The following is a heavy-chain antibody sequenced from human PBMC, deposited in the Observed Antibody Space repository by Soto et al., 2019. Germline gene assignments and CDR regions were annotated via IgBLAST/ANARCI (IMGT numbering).Heavy chain of an antibody. Sequence: EVQLVESGGGLVQPGRSLRLSCAASGFTIYDFAMHWVRQAPGKGLEWVSRISGTRNIIDYADSVKGRFIISRDNAKNSLYLQMNSLRPEDTAFYYCVKDMYEGSSAGSLDYWGQGTLVTVSS. D-gene: IGHD3-10*01. V-gene: IGHV3-9*01. J-gene: IGHJ4*02. CDR2: ISGTRNII. CDR1: GFTIYDFA. CDR3: VKDMYEGSSAGSLDY.